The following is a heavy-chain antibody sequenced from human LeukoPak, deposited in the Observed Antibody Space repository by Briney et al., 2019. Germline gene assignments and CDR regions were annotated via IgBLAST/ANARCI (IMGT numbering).Heavy chain of an antibody. CDR1: GFTFSSYW. V-gene: IGHV3-7*01. CDR2: IKQDGSEK. Sequence: PGGSLRLSCAASGFTFSSYWMSWVRQAPGKGLEWVANIKQDGSEKYYVDSVKGRFTISRDNAKNSLYLQMNSLRAEDTAVYYCARDQVVRFFEWLLDDAFDIWGQGTMVTVSS. J-gene: IGHJ3*02. D-gene: IGHD3-3*01. CDR3: ARDQVVRFFEWLLDDAFDI.